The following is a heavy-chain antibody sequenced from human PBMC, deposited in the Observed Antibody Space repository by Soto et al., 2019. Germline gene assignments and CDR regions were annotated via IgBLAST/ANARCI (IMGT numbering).Heavy chain of an antibody. J-gene: IGHJ6*02. V-gene: IGHV3-23*01. CDR1: GFTFSNYA. CDR3: AKPYRSTWLGGMEV. Sequence: EVQLLESGGGLVQPGGSLRLSCAASGFTFSNYAMNWVRQAPGKGLEWVSSITDSGVTKHYADSVKGRFAISRDNSKNTLFLQMNSLRSEDTALYYCAKPYRSTWLGGMEVWGQGTTDTVS. D-gene: IGHD6-6*01. CDR2: ITDSGVTK.